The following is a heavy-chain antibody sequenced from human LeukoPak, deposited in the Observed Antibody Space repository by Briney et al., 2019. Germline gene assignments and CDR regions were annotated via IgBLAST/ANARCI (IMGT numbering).Heavy chain of an antibody. Sequence: ASVKVSRKASGYTFTSYTMHWVRQAPGQRLEWMGWISAYNGNTNYAQKFQDRVTVTTDTSTSTAYMELRSLRYDDTAVYYCARVATLGPNDSSGYYYWGQGTRVTVSS. CDR1: GYTFTSYT. CDR2: ISAYNGNT. V-gene: IGHV1-3*01. D-gene: IGHD3-22*01. CDR3: ARVATLGPNDSSGYYY. J-gene: IGHJ4*02.